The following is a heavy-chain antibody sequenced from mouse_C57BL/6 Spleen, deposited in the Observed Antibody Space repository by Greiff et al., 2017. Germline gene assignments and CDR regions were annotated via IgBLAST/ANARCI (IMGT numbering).Heavy chain of an antibody. CDR2: ISSGGSYT. CDR1: GFTFSSYG. D-gene: IGHD4-1*01. J-gene: IGHJ3*01. CDR3: ARHGDKLTGRFAY. V-gene: IGHV5-6*01. Sequence: EVQVVESGGDLVKPGGSLKLSCAASGFTFSSYGMSWVRQTPDKRLEWVATISSGGSYTYYPDSVKGRFTISRDNAKNTLYLQMSSLKSEDTAMYYCARHGDKLTGRFAYWGQGTLVTVSA.